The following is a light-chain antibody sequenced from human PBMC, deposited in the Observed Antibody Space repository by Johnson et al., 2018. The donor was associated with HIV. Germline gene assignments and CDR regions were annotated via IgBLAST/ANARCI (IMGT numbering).Light chain of an antibody. V-gene: IGLV1-51*02. J-gene: IGLJ1*01. CDR1: SSNIGNNY. CDR3: GTWAYSLGTGAV. Sequence: QSVLTQPPSVSAAPGQKVTISCSGSSSNIGNNYVSWYQQLPGTAPKLLIYENNKRPSGIPDRFSGSKSGTSATLGIDGLQTGDEADYYCGTWAYSLGTGAVFGTGTEVTVL. CDR2: ENN.